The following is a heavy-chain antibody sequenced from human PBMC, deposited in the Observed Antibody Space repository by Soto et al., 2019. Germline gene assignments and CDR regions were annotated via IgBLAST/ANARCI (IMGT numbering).Heavy chain of an antibody. CDR1: GYTFTSYD. CDR3: ARGLLLWFGEKSYAFDI. J-gene: IGHJ3*02. Sequence: AAVKVSCKASGYTFTSYDINWVRQATGQGLEWMGWMNPNSGNTGYAQKFQGRVTMTRNTSISTAYMELSSLRSEDTAVYYCARGLLLWFGEKSYAFDIWGQGTMVTVSS. V-gene: IGHV1-8*01. CDR2: MNPNSGNT. D-gene: IGHD3-10*01.